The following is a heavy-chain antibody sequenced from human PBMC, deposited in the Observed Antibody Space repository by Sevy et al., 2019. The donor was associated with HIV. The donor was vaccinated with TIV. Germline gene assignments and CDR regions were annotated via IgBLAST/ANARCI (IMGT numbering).Heavy chain of an antibody. J-gene: IGHJ6*02. V-gene: IGHV4-30-4*01. Sequence: SETLSLTCTVSGAAINSGDSYWTWIRQSPGKGLEWVGYISYSGTTYYNPSLKGRVFISSDMSKNQFSLFLNSVTAADTAGYYCARESAMLPSNPYYGMDVWGQGTTVTVSS. D-gene: IGHD3-16*01. CDR2: ISYSGTT. CDR1: GAAINSGDSY. CDR3: ARESAMLPSNPYYGMDV.